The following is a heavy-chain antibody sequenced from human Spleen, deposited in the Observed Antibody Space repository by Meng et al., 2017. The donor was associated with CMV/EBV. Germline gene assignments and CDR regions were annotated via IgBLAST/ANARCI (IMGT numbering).Heavy chain of an antibody. V-gene: IGHV3-21*01. J-gene: IGHJ3*02. Sequence: GESLKISCAASGFTFSSSDMNWVRQAPGKGLEWVSSISGSSSYIYYADSVKGRFTISRDNAEKSLYLQVNSLRAEDTAVYYCARGHDDFWSGYPMRGNAFDIWGQGTMVTVSS. CDR2: ISGSSSYI. CDR1: GFTFSSSD. CDR3: ARGHDDFWSGYPMRGNAFDI. D-gene: IGHD3-3*01.